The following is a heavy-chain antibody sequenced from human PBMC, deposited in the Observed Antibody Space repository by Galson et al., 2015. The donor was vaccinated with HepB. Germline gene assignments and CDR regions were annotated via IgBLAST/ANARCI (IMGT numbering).Heavy chain of an antibody. CDR2: ISGSGGST. D-gene: IGHD3-10*01. CDR3: AKDPQLLWFGESKGGLYGMDV. V-gene: IGHV3-23*01. CDR1: GFTFSSYA. J-gene: IGHJ6*02. Sequence: SLRLSCAASGFTFSSYAMSWVRQAPGKGLEWVSAISGSGGSTYYADSVKGRFTISRDNSKNTLYLQMNSLRAEDTAVYYCAKDPQLLWFGESKGGLYGMDVWGQGTTVTVSS.